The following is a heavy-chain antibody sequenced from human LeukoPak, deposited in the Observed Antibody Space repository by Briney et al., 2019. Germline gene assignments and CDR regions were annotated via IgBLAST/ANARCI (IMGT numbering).Heavy chain of an antibody. D-gene: IGHD4-23*01. Sequence: ASVKVSFKASGYAFTVYYIHWVRQAPGQGLEWMGRINPNSGGTNYAQNFQGRVTMTRDTSISTAYMELTRLRSDDTAVYYCAREKYDGKSWDSWGQGTLVTVSS. CDR2: INPNSGGT. CDR1: GYAFTVYY. V-gene: IGHV1-2*06. CDR3: AREKYDGKSWDS. J-gene: IGHJ4*02.